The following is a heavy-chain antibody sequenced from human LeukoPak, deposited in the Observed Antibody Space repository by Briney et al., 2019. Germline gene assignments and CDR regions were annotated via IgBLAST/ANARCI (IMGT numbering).Heavy chain of an antibody. D-gene: IGHD3-22*01. Sequence: GGSLRLSCAASGFTVDDYTMHWVRQAPGKGLEWVSLISWDGGSTYYADSVKGRFTISRDNSKNSLYLQMNSLRTEDTALYYCAKGYTYYYDSSGYWIDYWGQGTLATVSS. CDR2: ISWDGGST. CDR3: AKGYTYYYDSSGYWIDY. V-gene: IGHV3-43*01. J-gene: IGHJ4*02. CDR1: GFTVDDYT.